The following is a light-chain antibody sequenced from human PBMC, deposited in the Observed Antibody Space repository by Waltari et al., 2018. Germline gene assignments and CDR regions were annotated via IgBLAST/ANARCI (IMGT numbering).Light chain of an antibody. CDR2: GAS. Sequence: EIVMTQSPATLSVSPGERATLSCRASQSISFNLAWYQQKPGEAPRLLIYGASTRASGSPARLSGSGSGTEFSLTISSLQSEDFAVYFCQQYNTGPPGTFGQGTKVEVK. CDR1: QSISFN. J-gene: IGKJ1*01. V-gene: IGKV3-15*01. CDR3: QQYNTGPPGT.